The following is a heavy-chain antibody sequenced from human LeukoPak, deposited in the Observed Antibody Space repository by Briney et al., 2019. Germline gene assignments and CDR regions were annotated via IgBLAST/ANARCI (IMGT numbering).Heavy chain of an antibody. D-gene: IGHD3-10*01. CDR2: NNHSGST. Sequence: PSETLSLTFAVYGGPFSGYYWSWIPQPPGKGLQWIGENNHSGSTKYNTSLKSRVTISVDTSKNQFSLKLSSVTAADTAVYYCARTTTMVRGVITKFFDYWGEGTLVTVYS. CDR3: ARTTTMVRGVITKFFDY. CDR1: GGPFSGYY. J-gene: IGHJ4*02. V-gene: IGHV4-34*01.